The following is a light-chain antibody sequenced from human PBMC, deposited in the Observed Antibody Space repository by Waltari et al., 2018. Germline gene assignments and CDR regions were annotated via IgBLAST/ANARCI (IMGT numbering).Light chain of an antibody. Sequence: SSELTQDPAVSVALGQTVTITCQGDNLRRYSASWYQQRPGQAPILVLYGQDNRPSGIPDRFSGSTSGDTATLTITGAQAEDEADYYCLSRDSSSTRLFGGGTRLTV. CDR3: LSRDSSSTRL. J-gene: IGLJ3*02. CDR2: GQD. CDR1: NLRRYS. V-gene: IGLV3-19*01.